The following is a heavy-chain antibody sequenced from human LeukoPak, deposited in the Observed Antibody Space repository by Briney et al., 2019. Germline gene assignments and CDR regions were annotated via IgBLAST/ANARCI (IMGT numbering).Heavy chain of an antibody. V-gene: IGHV4-4*07. CDR2: IYTSGGT. J-gene: IGHJ3*02. Sequence: SETLSLTCTVSGGSISSYYWSWIRQPAGKGLEWIGRIYTSGGTNYNPSLKSRVTMSVDTSKNQFSLKLSSVTAADTAVYYCARAVYYYDSSGYYPVDAFDIWGQGTMVTVSS. D-gene: IGHD3-22*01. CDR3: ARAVYYYDSSGYYPVDAFDI. CDR1: GGSISSYY.